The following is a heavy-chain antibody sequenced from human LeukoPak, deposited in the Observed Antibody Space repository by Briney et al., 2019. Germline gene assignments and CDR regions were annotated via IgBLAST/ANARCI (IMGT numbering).Heavy chain of an antibody. CDR2: IIFSGGDT. D-gene: IGHD2-2*01. CDR3: AKPNRGDCSSTSCYPDDAFDI. CDR1: GFTFSSYA. Sequence: GGSLRLSCAASGFTFSSYAMSWVRQAPGKGLEWVSIIFSGGDTYYADSVKGRFTISRDNSKNTLYLQMSSLRAEDTAVYYCAKPNRGDCSSTSCYPDDAFDIWGQGTMVTVSS. V-gene: IGHV3-66*02. J-gene: IGHJ3*02.